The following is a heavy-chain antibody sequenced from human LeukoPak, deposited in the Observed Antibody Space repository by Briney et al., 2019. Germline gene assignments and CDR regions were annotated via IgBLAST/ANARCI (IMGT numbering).Heavy chain of an antibody. CDR3: ASQPSYCSGGSCYSPGGPIDY. V-gene: IGHV1-69*04. Sequence: VASVKVSCKASGGTFSSYAISWVRQAPGQGLEWMGRIIPILGIANYAQKFQGRVTITADKSTSTAYMELSSLRSEDTAVYYCASQPSYCSGGSCYSPGGPIDYWGQGTLVTVSS. CDR2: IIPILGIA. CDR1: GGTFSSYA. D-gene: IGHD2-15*01. J-gene: IGHJ4*02.